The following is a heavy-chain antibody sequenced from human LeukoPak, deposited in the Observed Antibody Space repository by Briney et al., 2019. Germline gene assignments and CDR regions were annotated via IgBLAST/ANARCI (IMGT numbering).Heavy chain of an antibody. Sequence: SETLSLTCTVSGGSISSYYWSWIRQPPGKGLEWIGYIYYSGSTNYNPSLKSRVTISVDTSKNQFSLKLSSVTAADTAVYYCARTSLGATIPTPWFDPWGQGTLVTVSS. D-gene: IGHD5-12*01. CDR3: ARTSLGATIPTPWFDP. V-gene: IGHV4-59*01. CDR1: GGSISSYY. J-gene: IGHJ5*02. CDR2: IYYSGST.